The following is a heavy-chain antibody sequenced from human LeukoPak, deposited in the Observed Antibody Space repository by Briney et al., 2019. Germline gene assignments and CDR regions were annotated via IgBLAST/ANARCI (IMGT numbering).Heavy chain of an antibody. D-gene: IGHD6-19*01. CDR3: AKDSRRTSGWYYFDY. Sequence: PGGSLRLSCAASGFTVSSNYMSWVRQAPGKGLEWVSGITDSGDNTYYADSVKGRFSISRDNSKDTLYLQANSLRAEDTAVYYCAKDSRRTSGWYYFDYWGQGALVTVSS. CDR1: GFTVSSNY. CDR2: ITDSGDNT. V-gene: IGHV3-23*01. J-gene: IGHJ4*02.